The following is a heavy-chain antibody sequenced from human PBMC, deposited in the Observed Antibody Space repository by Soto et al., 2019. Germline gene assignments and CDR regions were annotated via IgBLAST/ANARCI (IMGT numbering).Heavy chain of an antibody. CDR3: ARAGQFFGVVINHYYGMDV. CDR2: IIPVFGTA. CDR1: GGTFSSYA. J-gene: IGHJ6*02. D-gene: IGHD3-3*01. Sequence: GASVKVSCKTSGGTFSSYAFSWVRQAPGQGLEWMGGIIPVFGTANYAQNFQGRVTITADESTSTAYMELSSLRSEDTAMYYCARAGQFFGVVINHYYGMDVWGQGTTVTVSS. V-gene: IGHV1-69*13.